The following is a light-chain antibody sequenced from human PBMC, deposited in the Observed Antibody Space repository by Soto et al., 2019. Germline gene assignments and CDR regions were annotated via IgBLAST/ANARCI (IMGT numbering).Light chain of an antibody. V-gene: IGKV3-20*01. Sequence: EIVLTQSPGTLSLSPGERATLSCRASQSVSSSYLAWYQQKPGQAPRLLIYGASSRATGIPDRFSGSGSGTDLNLNISSLQSEHLAVYYCKQYNNSPWTFGQGTK. J-gene: IGKJ1*01. CDR2: GAS. CDR3: KQYNNSPWT. CDR1: QSVSSSY.